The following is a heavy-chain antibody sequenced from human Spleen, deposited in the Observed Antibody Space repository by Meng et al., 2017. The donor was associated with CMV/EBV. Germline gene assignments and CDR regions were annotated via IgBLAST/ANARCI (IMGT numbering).Heavy chain of an antibody. Sequence: LYCAASGLIFVSYGMHWVRQAPGKGLEWVALISYDGSSKYYADSVKGRFTISRDNSKNTLYLQMNSLRAEDTAVYYCAKGLAAADDYWGQGTLVTVSS. J-gene: IGHJ4*02. D-gene: IGHD6-13*01. V-gene: IGHV3-33*05. CDR2: ISYDGSSK. CDR1: GLIFVSYG. CDR3: AKGLAAADDY.